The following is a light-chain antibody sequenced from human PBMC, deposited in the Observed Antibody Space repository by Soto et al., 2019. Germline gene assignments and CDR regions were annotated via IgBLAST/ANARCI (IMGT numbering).Light chain of an antibody. CDR2: GAS. J-gene: IGKJ2*01. Sequence: EGVLTQSPGTLSLSPGERATLSCRASQSVDRSYLAWYQQRPGQAPRLLIYGASSRATGIPDRFSGSGSGTAFTLTIINLEPEDFDVYFWQQYGCSPPMFTCGQGTKLEIK. CDR3: QQYGCSPPMFT. CDR1: QSVDRSY. V-gene: IGKV3-20*01.